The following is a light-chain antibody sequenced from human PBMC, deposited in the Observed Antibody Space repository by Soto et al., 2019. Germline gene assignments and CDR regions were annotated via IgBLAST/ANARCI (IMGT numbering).Light chain of an antibody. CDR2: KDR. Sequence: SYELTQPSSVSVSPGQTARITCSGDILAKEYARWFQQKPGQAPVLLIFKDRERPSGIPERFSGSSSGTTVTLTISGAQVEDEADYYCAAWDDSLNGVLFGGGTKVTVL. CDR1: ILAKEY. CDR3: AAWDDSLNGVL. V-gene: IGLV3-27*01. J-gene: IGLJ2*01.